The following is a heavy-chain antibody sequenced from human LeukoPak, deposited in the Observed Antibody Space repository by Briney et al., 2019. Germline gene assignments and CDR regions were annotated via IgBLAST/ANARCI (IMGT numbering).Heavy chain of an antibody. CDR3: ASESGYVPGVDY. Sequence: GGSLRLSCAASGFTFSSYAMHWVRQAPGKGLEWVAVISYDGSNKYYADSVKGRFTISRDNSKNTLYLQMNSLRAEDTAVYYCASESGYVPGVDYWGQGTLVTVSS. CDR1: GFTFSSYA. J-gene: IGHJ4*02. D-gene: IGHD3-3*01. CDR2: ISYDGSNK. V-gene: IGHV3-30-3*01.